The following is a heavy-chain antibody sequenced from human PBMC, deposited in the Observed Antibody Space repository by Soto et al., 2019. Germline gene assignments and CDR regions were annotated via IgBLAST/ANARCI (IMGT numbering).Heavy chain of an antibody. CDR2: IKSKTDGGTT. D-gene: IGHD2-21*02. Sequence: GSLRLSSAPAGFTLSTACMSCVRQAPGNGLEWVGRIKSKTDGGTTDYAAPVKGRFTISRDDSKNTLYLQMNSLKTEDTAVYYCTTDRRLLETRYYYGMDVWGQGTTVTVSS. J-gene: IGHJ6*02. CDR3: TTDRRLLETRYYYGMDV. V-gene: IGHV3-15*01. CDR1: GFTLSTAC.